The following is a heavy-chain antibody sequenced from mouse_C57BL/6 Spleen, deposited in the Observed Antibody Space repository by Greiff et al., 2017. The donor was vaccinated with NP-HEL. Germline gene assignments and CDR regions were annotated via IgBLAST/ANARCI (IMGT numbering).Heavy chain of an antibody. V-gene: IGHV1-82*01. CDR2: IYPGDGDT. CDR3: AREPADYSNYSSFAS. J-gene: IGHJ3*01. CDR1: GYAFSSSW. D-gene: IGHD2-5*01. Sequence: QVQLKESGPELVKPGASVKISCKASGYAFSSSWMNWVKQRPGTGLEWIGRIYPGDGDTNYNGKFNGKATLTADKSSSTAYMQLSSLTSEDSAVYFCAREPADYSNYSSFASWGQGTLVTVSA.